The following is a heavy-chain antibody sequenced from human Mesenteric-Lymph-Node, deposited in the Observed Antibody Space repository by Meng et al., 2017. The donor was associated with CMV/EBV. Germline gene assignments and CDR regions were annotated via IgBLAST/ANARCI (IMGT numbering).Heavy chain of an antibody. Sequence: GSLRLSCNVSGYSISSGYYWGWIRQPPGKGLEWIGSIYHSGSTYYNPSLKSRVTISVDTSKNQFSLKLTSVTAADTAVFYCARGPYCSGGTCSFPTFFDCWGQGTLVTVSS. CDR1: GYSISSGYY. D-gene: IGHD2-15*01. V-gene: IGHV4-38-2*02. J-gene: IGHJ4*02. CDR3: ARGPYCSGGTCSFPTFFDC. CDR2: IYHSGST.